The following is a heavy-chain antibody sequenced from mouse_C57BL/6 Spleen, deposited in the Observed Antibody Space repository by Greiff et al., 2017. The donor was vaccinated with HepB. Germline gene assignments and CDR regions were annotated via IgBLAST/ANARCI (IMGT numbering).Heavy chain of an antibody. CDR1: GYSFTSYY. Sequence: QVQLQQSGPELVKPGASVKISCKASGYSFTSYYIHWVKQRPGQGLEWIGWIYPGSGNTKYNEKFKGKATLTADTSSSTAYMQPSSLTSEDSAVYYCAIGVITTLFDYWGQGTTLTVSS. CDR3: AIGVITTLFDY. J-gene: IGHJ2*01. V-gene: IGHV1-66*01. D-gene: IGHD2-4*01. CDR2: IYPGSGNT.